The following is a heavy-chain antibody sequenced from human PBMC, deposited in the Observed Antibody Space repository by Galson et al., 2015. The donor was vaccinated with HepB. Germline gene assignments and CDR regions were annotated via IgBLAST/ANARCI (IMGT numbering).Heavy chain of an antibody. CDR3: AVGGAYCGGDCYADAFDI. Sequence: SVKVSCKASGGTFSSYAISWVRQAPGQGLEWMGRTIPILGIANYAQKFQGRVTITADKSTSTAYMELSSLRSEDTAVYYCAVGGAYCGGDCYADAFDIWGQGTMVTVSS. D-gene: IGHD2-21*02. CDR1: GGTFSSYA. J-gene: IGHJ3*02. V-gene: IGHV1-69*04. CDR2: TIPILGIA.